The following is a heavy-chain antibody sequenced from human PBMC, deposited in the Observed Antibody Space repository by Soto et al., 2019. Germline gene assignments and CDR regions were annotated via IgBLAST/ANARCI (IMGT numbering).Heavy chain of an antibody. V-gene: IGHV3-74*03. Sequence: GGSLRLSCAASGFTFSMYWMHWVRQAPGKGLLWVSRINGDGTDTTYADSVKGRFTISRDNAKNTVYLQMNGLRAEDTAVYYCAREVGRGSGSYYLDYWGQETLVTVSS. CDR3: AREVGRGSGSYYLDY. J-gene: IGHJ4*02. CDR2: INGDGTDT. D-gene: IGHD3-16*01. CDR1: GFTFSMYW.